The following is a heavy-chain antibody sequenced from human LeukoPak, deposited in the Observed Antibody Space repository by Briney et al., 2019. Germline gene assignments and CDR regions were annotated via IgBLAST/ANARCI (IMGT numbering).Heavy chain of an antibody. CDR3: AKVRYSSSWYSGVRGGPINY. D-gene: IGHD6-13*01. J-gene: IGHJ4*02. V-gene: IGHV3-30*18. CDR2: ISYDGSNK. CDR1: GFTFSSYG. Sequence: LAGGSLRLSCAASGFTFSSYGMHWVRQAPGKGLEWVAVISYDGSNKYYADSVKGRFTISRDNSKNTLYLQMNSLRAEDTAVYYCAKVRYSSSWYSGVRGGPINYWGQGTLVTVSS.